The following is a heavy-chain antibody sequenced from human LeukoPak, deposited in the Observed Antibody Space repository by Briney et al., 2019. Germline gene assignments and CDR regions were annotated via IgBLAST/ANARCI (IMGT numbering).Heavy chain of an antibody. Sequence: PSETLSLTCTVSGGSISSYYWSWIRQPPGKGLEWIGCIYYSGSTNYNPSLKSRVTISVNTSKNQFSLKLSSVTAADTAMYYCAIYSSGWYGEDYWGQGTLVSVSS. CDR3: AIYSSGWYGEDY. CDR1: GGSISSYY. D-gene: IGHD6-19*01. J-gene: IGHJ4*02. CDR2: IYYSGST. V-gene: IGHV4-59*01.